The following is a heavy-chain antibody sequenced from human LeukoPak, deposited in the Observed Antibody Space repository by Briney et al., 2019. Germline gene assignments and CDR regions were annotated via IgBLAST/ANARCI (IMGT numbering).Heavy chain of an antibody. V-gene: IGHV5-51*01. CDR1: GYSLTNYL. Sequence: GESLKISCKCSGYSLTNYLLGLVRQMPGKGLEWMGIIYPGDSDTRYSPSFQGRVTISADKSISTAYLQWSSLKASDTAMYYCASCSSGRYRDWFDPWGQGTLVTVSS. CDR2: IYPGDSDT. J-gene: IGHJ5*02. D-gene: IGHD6-13*01. CDR3: ASCSSGRYRDWFDP.